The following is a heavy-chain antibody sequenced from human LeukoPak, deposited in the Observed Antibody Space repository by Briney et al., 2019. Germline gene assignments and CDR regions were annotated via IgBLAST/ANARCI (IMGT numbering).Heavy chain of an antibody. J-gene: IGHJ4*02. CDR1: GFTFGDYL. CDR3: SRGSGWLSVY. D-gene: IGHD6-19*01. Sequence: GGSLRLSCTASGFTFGDYLMSWFRQAPGKGLEWIGFISGGTTEYAASVKGRFTISRDDSTSIAYLQMNSLTTEDTAVYYCSRGSGWLSVYWGQGTLVTISS. V-gene: IGHV3-49*03. CDR2: ISGGTT.